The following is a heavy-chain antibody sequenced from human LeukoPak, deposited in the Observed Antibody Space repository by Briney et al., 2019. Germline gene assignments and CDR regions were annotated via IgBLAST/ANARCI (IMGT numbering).Heavy chain of an antibody. Sequence: GGSLRLPCTTSGFTFGDYAMSWVRQAPGKGLEWVSFIRRKAHGGTTEYAASVKGRFSSSRDDSKSIAYLQMNSLKTEDTAVYFCTRVTYYYDNSGYFHFDSWGQGSLVTVSS. D-gene: IGHD3-22*01. CDR3: TRVTYYYDNSGYFHFDS. CDR1: GFTFGDYA. J-gene: IGHJ4*02. V-gene: IGHV3-49*04. CDR2: IRRKAHGGTT.